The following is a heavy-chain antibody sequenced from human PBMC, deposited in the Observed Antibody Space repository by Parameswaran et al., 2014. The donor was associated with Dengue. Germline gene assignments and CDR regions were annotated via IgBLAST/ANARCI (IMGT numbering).Heavy chain of an antibody. J-gene: IGHJ4*02. D-gene: IGHD6-19*01. Sequence: RWIRQPPGKGLEWIGEINHSGSTNYNPSLKSRVTISVDTSKNQFSLKLSSVTAADTAVYYCARGVRFSSGQTRFDYWGQGTLVTVSS. V-gene: IGHV4-34*01. CDR3: ARGVRFSSGQTRFDY. CDR2: INHSGST.